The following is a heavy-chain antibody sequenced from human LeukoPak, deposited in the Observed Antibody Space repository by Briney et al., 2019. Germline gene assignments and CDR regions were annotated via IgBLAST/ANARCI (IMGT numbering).Heavy chain of an antibody. CDR2: IYYSGTT. CDR3: ARVVDTSMIDDAFDI. V-gene: IGHV4-59*13. J-gene: IGHJ3*02. D-gene: IGHD5-18*01. CDR1: GGSISTYY. Sequence: SETLSLTCTVSGGSISTYYWSWLRQPPGQGLEWIGYIYYSGTTKYNPSLNSRVTISVDTSKNQFSLKLSSVTAADTAVYYCARVVDTSMIDDAFDIWGRGTMVTVSS.